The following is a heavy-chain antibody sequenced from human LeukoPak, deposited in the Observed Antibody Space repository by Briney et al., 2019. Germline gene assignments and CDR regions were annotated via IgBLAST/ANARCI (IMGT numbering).Heavy chain of an antibody. CDR2: INHSGST. CDR3: AKDLSKTVSGDKH. Sequence: SETLSLTCAVYGGSFSGYYWSWIRQPPGKGLEWIGEINHSGSTNYNPSLKSRVTISVDTSKNQFSLKLSSVTAADTAVYYCAKDLSKTVSGDKHWGQGTLVTVSS. D-gene: IGHD3-16*01. V-gene: IGHV4-34*01. J-gene: IGHJ4*02. CDR1: GGSFSGYY.